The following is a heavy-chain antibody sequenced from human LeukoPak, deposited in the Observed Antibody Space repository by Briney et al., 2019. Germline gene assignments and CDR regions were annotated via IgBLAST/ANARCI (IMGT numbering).Heavy chain of an antibody. J-gene: IGHJ4*02. CDR2: IYYTGST. V-gene: IGHV4-59*01. Sequence: PSETLSLTCTVSGXSITSYYWSWIRQPPGKGLEWIGHIYYTGSTNQNPSLKSRVTMSVDTSKNQFSLKLSSVTAADTAVYYCARLYSGYDSSDFDYWGQGTLVTVSS. CDR3: ARLYSGYDSSDFDY. D-gene: IGHD5-12*01. CDR1: GXSITSYY.